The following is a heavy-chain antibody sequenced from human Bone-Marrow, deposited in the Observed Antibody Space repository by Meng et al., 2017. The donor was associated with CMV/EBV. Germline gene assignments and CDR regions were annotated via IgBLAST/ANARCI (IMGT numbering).Heavy chain of an antibody. CDR3: AKDPGIQLWLRWFDP. CDR2: TYYRSKRYN. V-gene: IGHV6-1*01. Sequence: LRLSCAISGDSVSSNSAAWNWIRQSPSRGLEWLGRTYYRSKRYNDYTVSVKSRITINPDTSKNQFSLQLNPVTPEDTAVYYCAKDPGIQLWLRWFDPWGQGTLVTVSS. D-gene: IGHD5-18*01. J-gene: IGHJ5*02. CDR1: GDSVSSNSAA.